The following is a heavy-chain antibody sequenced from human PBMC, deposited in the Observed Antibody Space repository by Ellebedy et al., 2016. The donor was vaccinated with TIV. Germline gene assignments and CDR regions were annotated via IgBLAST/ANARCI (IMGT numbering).Heavy chain of an antibody. V-gene: IGHV4-59*08. Sequence: MPSETLSLTCTLPGCSIIGYHWSWIRQPPGKGLEWIGYVSYSGSTNYNPSLKSRVTISVDTSKHQFSLKLSSVTAADTAVYYCARHGYSSGPYYFDYWGQGTLVTVSS. D-gene: IGHD6-19*01. CDR2: VSYSGST. CDR3: ARHGYSSGPYYFDY. CDR1: GCSIIGYH. J-gene: IGHJ4*02.